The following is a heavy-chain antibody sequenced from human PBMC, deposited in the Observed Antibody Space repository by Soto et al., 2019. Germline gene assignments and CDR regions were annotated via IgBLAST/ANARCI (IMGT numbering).Heavy chain of an antibody. CDR3: AKVSCLGAAMVAGVFDI. V-gene: IGHV3-30*18. Sequence: QVQLVESGGGVVQPGRSLRLSCAASGFTFSSYGMHWVRQAPGKGLEWVAVISYDGSNKYYADSVKGRFTISRDNSKNTLYLQMNSLRAEDTAVYYCAKVSCLGAAMVAGVFDIWGQGTMVNVSS. J-gene: IGHJ3*02. CDR2: ISYDGSNK. D-gene: IGHD5-18*01. CDR1: GFTFSSYG.